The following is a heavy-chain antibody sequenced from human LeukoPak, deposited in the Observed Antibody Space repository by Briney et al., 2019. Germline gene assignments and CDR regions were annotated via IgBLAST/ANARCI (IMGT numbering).Heavy chain of an antibody. V-gene: IGHV4-34*01. CDR2: INHSGRT. J-gene: IGHJ4*02. CDR1: GGSISSYY. D-gene: IGHD6-6*01. CDR3: ARGGGIAAQDY. Sequence: SETLSLTCTVSGGSISSYYWSWIRQPPGKGLEWMGEINHSGRTNYNPSLKSRVTISVDTSKNQFSLKLSSVTAADTAVYYCARGGGIAAQDYWGQGTLVTVSS.